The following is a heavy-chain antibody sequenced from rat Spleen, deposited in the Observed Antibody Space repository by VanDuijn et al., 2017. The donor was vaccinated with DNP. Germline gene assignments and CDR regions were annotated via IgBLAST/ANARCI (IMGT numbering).Heavy chain of an antibody. D-gene: IGHD1-1*01. CDR1: GFTFSDYY. CDR2: ISYDGSRT. V-gene: IGHV5-20*01. CDR3: TTENYYSGPFAY. J-gene: IGHJ3*01. Sequence: EVQLVESGGGLVQPGRSLKLSCAASGFTFSDYYMAWVRQAPKKGLEWVAYISYDGSRTYYRDSVKGRFTISRDNAKSTLYLQMDSLRSEDTATYYCTTENYYSGPFAYWGQGTLVTVSS.